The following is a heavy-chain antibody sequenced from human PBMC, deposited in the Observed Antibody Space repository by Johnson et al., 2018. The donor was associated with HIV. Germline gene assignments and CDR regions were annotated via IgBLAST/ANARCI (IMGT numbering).Heavy chain of an antibody. Sequence: VQLVESGGGLVQPGGSLRLSCAASGFTFNTYWMSWVRQAPGKGLEWVANIKLDGSEKYFVDSVKGRFTISRDNAKNSLYLQMNSLRAEDTAVYYCARVTGDSSSWYVGAFDFWGQGTMVTVSS. V-gene: IGHV3-7*05. CDR3: ARVTGDSSSWYVGAFDF. CDR1: GFTFNTYW. CDR2: IKLDGSEK. J-gene: IGHJ3*01. D-gene: IGHD6-13*01.